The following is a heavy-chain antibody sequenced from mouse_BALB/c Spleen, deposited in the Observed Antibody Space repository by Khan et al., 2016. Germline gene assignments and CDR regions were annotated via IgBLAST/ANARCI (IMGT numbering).Heavy chain of an antibody. CDR2: ISYDGSN. J-gene: IGHJ1*01. CDR1: GYSITSGYY. V-gene: IGHV3-6*02. D-gene: IGHD4-1*01. Sequence: EVQLQESGPGLVKPSQSLSLTCSVTGYSITSGYYWNWIRQFPGNKLEWMGYISYDGSNNYNPSLKNRISITRDTSKNQFFLKLNSVTTEDTATYDCASNWEGWYCDVWGAGTTVTVSS. CDR3: ASNWEGWYCDV.